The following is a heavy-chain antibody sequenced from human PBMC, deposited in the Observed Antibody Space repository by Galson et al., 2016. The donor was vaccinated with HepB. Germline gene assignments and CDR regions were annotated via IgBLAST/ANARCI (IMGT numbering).Heavy chain of an antibody. Sequence: SLRLSCAASGFIFSSYAMSWLRQAPGKGLEWVAAISGSGGTAYYADSVRGRFTISRDKSKNTLFLQMSGLTTEDTAVYYCAKKSGEALWFRDDYFDCWGQGTLLTVSS. CDR1: GFIFSSYA. V-gene: IGHV3-23*01. CDR3: AKKSGEALWFRDDYFDC. D-gene: IGHD3-10*01. J-gene: IGHJ4*02. CDR2: ISGSGGTA.